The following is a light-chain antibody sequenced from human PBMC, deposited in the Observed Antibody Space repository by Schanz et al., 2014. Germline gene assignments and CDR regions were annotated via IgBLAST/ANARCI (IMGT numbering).Light chain of an antibody. CDR2: SND. J-gene: IGLJ3*02. CDR1: SSNIGSNY. CDR3: SSYTSSSTRV. V-gene: IGLV1-47*01. Sequence: QSVLTQPPSASGPPGQRVTISCSGSSSNIGSNYVCWYQQLPGTAPKLLIYSNDQRPSGVPDRFSGSKSGTSASLAISGLRSEDEADYYCSSYTSSSTRVFGGGTKLTVL.